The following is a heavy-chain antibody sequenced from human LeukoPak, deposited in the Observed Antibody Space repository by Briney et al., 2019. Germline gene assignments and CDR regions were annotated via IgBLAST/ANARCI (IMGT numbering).Heavy chain of an antibody. D-gene: IGHD2-15*01. CDR3: ARDSSCSGGTCYDR. Sequence: SETLSLTCTVSGGSVSSGSYYWSWIRQPPGKGLEWIGYIYYSGSTNYNPSLKSRVTMSLDMSKNQFSLKLSSVTAADTAVYYCARDSSCSGGTCYDRWGQGTLVTVSS. V-gene: IGHV4-61*01. CDR2: IYYSGST. J-gene: IGHJ4*02. CDR1: GGSVSSGSYY.